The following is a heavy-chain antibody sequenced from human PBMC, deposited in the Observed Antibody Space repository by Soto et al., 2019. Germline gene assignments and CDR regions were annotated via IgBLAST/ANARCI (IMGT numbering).Heavy chain of an antibody. CDR2: ISAYNGNK. CDR3: AGFRNYYDIALDY. Sequence: GXSVKVSCKAYCYAFTSYGIGWVRQAPGQVLEWMGWISAYNGNKNYAQKLQGRVTMTTDTSTSTSDMELRSLRSDDPAVYYCAGFRNYYDIALDYWGQGTLVTVSS. D-gene: IGHD3-22*01. V-gene: IGHV1-18*01. CDR1: CYAFTSYG. J-gene: IGHJ4*02.